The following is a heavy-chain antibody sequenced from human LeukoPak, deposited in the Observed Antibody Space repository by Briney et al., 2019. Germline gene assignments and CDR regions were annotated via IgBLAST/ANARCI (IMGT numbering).Heavy chain of an antibody. CDR3: TRLRYGDYG. Sequence: AGGSLRLSCAASGFTFSSYEMNWVRQAPGKGLEWVSYISSSGGTIYYADSVKGRFTISRDNAKNSLYLQMNSLRGEDTAVYYCTRLRYGDYGWGQGTLVTVSS. V-gene: IGHV3-48*03. J-gene: IGHJ4*02. D-gene: IGHD4-17*01. CDR1: GFTFSSYE. CDR2: ISSSGGTI.